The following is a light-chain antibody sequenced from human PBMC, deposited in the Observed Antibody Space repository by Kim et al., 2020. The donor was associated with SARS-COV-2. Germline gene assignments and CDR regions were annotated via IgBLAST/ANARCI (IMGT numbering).Light chain of an antibody. Sequence: LTQPASVSGSPGQSITISCTGTSSDVGGYNYVSWYQQHPGKAPKLMIYDVSKRPSGVSNRFSGSKSGNTASLTISGLQAEDEADYYCSSYTSSSTLWVFGGGTKVTVL. CDR2: DVS. J-gene: IGLJ3*02. CDR3: SSYTSSSTLWV. CDR1: SSDVGGYNY. V-gene: IGLV2-14*01.